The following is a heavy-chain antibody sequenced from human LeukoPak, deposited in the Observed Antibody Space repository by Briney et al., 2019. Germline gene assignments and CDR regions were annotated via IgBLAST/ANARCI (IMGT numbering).Heavy chain of an antibody. J-gene: IGHJ4*02. D-gene: IGHD6-13*01. CDR1: GYSFTSYW. V-gene: IGHV5-51*01. Sequence: GESLKISCQGSGYSFTSYWIGWVRQMPGKGLEWMGIIYPGDSDTRYSPSFQGQVTISADKSISTAYLQWSSLKASDTAMYYCARTYSSSWQQTYWFDYWGQGTLVTVSS. CDR3: ARTYSSSWQQTYWFDY. CDR2: IYPGDSDT.